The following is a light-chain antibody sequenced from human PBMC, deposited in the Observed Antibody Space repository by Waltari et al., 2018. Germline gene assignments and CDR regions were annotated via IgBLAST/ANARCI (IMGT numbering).Light chain of an antibody. J-gene: IGKJ2*01. Sequence: IVLTQSPATLSLSPGERVTLSCRASQSVSTYLGWYQQRPGQAPRRLIYDAFNRATGIPARFSGSGSGTDFTLTISSLEPEDFAVYYCQQRTSWPYTFGQGTKLEIK. V-gene: IGKV3-11*01. CDR2: DAF. CDR3: QQRTSWPYT. CDR1: QSVSTY.